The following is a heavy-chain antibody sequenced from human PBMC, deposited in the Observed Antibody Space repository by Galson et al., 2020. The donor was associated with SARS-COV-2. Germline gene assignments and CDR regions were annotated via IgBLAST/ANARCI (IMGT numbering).Heavy chain of an antibody. CDR3: AKDQGSDYGDQFDY. CDR2: ISGSGGGT. J-gene: IGHJ4*02. V-gene: IGHV3-23*01. Sequence: GESLKISCAASGLTFGRYAMGWVRQAPGKGLEWVSAISGSGGGTYYADSVKGRFAISRDNSKNTLYLQMNSLRAEDTAVYYCAKDQGSDYGDQFDYWGQGTLVTVSS. CDR1: GLTFGRYA. D-gene: IGHD4-17*01.